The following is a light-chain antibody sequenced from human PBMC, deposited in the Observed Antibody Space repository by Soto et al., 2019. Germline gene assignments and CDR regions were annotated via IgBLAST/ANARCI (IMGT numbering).Light chain of an antibody. CDR3: HQYGDASWT. Sequence: EIVLTQSPGTLSLSPGERATLSCRASQSVNNNNLAWYKQEPGQAPRLLIYGAFRRATGIPDRFSGSGSGTDFSLIISRLEPADSAVYYCHQYGDASWTFGQGTKVEI. J-gene: IGKJ1*01. CDR2: GAF. CDR1: QSVNNNN. V-gene: IGKV3-20*01.